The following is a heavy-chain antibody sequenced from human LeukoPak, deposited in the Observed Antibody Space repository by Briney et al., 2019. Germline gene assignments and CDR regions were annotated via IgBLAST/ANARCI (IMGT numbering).Heavy chain of an antibody. J-gene: IGHJ3*01. V-gene: IGHV1-58*01. D-gene: IGHD3-22*01. Sequence: ASVKVSCKASGFTFTSSAVQWVRQARGQRLEWIGWIVVGSGNTNYAQKFQERVTITRDMSTSLVYMELSSLRSEDRAVYYCAAEAAYYYDSRDAFDVWGQGTMVTVSS. CDR3: AAEAAYYYDSRDAFDV. CDR2: IVVGSGNT. CDR1: GFTFTSSA.